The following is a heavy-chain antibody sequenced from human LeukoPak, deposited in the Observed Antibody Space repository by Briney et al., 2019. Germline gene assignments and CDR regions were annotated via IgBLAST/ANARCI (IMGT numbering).Heavy chain of an antibody. CDR3: ARDGGYGGNPNDAFDM. D-gene: IGHD4-23*01. V-gene: IGHV3-33*01. J-gene: IGHJ3*02. Sequence: GGSLRLSCAASGFNFSTYGMHWVRQAPGKGLEWVAIIWYDGSNKYYADSVKGRFTISRDNSKNTLYLQMNSLRAEDTAVYYCARDGGYGGNPNDAFDMWGQGTMVTVSS. CDR2: IWYDGSNK. CDR1: GFNFSTYG.